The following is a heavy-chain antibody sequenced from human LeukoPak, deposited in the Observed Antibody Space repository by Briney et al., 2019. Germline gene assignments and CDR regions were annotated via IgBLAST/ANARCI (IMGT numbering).Heavy chain of an antibody. D-gene: IGHD3-22*01. CDR3: ARDTWSYDSSGYYFFDF. CDR1: GASIRSYY. CDR2: INYSGST. V-gene: IGHV4-59*01. J-gene: IGHJ4*02. Sequence: SETLSLTCTVSGASIRSYYWNWLRQPPGKGLEWIGYINYSGSTNSNPSLKSRATVSMDTSKHHFSLKLSSVTAADTAVYYCARDTWSYDSSGYYFFDFWGQGTLVTVSS.